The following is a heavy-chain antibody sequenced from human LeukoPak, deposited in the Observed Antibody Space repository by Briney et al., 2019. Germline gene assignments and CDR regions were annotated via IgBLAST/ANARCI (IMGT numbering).Heavy chain of an antibody. CDR2: IKSKTDGGTT. Sequence: GGSLRLSCAASGFTFSNAWMSWVRQAPGKGLEWVGRIKSKTDGGTTDYAAPVKGRFTISRDDSKNTLYLQMNSLKTEDTAVYYCAKGNSGSFPRPWFDPWGQGTLVTVSS. CDR1: GFTFSNAW. D-gene: IGHD1-26*01. CDR3: AKGNSGSFPRPWFDP. V-gene: IGHV3-15*01. J-gene: IGHJ5*02.